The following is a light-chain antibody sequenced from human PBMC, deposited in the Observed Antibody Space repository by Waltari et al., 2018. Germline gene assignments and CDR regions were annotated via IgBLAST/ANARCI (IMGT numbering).Light chain of an antibody. J-gene: IGLJ1*01. V-gene: IGLV2-14*01. CDR3: SSYTTSGSPMDV. Sequence: QSALTQPASVSGSPGQSIPISCTGTSSDVGGYDYVSWYQHHPGKAPKLMIYEVSNRPSGVSNRFSGSKSGNTASLTISGLQAEDEADYYCSSYTTSGSPMDVFGTGTKVTVL. CDR2: EVS. CDR1: SSDVGGYDY.